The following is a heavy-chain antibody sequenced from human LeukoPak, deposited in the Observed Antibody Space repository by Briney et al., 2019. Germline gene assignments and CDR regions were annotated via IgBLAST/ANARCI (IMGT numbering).Heavy chain of an antibody. D-gene: IGHD6-19*01. J-gene: IGHJ5*02. CDR1: GGTFSSYA. CDR3: ARGDSSGWDWFDP. Sequence: SVKVSCKASGGTFSSYAISWVRQAPGQGLEWMGGIIPIFGTANYAQKFQGRVTITADESTSTAYMELSSLRSEDTAVYYCARGDSSGWDWFDPWGQGTLVTVSS. V-gene: IGHV1-69*13. CDR2: IIPIFGTA.